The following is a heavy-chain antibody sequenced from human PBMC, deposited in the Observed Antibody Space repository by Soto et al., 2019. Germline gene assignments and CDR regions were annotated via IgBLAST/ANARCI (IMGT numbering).Heavy chain of an antibody. CDR3: ARGRYIYGDFDY. CDR1: GGSVSSSDYY. CDR2: IYYSGST. Sequence: PSETLSLTCTVSGGSVSSSDYYWSWIRPPPGKGLEWIGYIYYSGSTTYNPSLKSRVTISVDTSKNHFSLTLTSVTAADTAVYYCARGRYIYGDFDYWGQGTLVTVSS. J-gene: IGHJ4*02. V-gene: IGHV4-61*03. D-gene: IGHD5-18*01.